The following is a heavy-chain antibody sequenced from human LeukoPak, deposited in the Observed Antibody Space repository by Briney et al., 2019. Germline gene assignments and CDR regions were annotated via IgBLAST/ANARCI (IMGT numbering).Heavy chain of an antibody. V-gene: IGHV1-2*02. J-gene: IGHJ5*02. CDR1: GYTFTYYY. D-gene: IGHD3-22*01. Sequence: ASVKVSCKASGYTFTYYYIHWVRQAPGQGLEWMGWMNPDSGGTNYAQKFQGRVTMTRDTSISTAYMELSRLRSDDTAVYYCAREFDSSGYVWFDPWGQGTLVTVSS. CDR2: MNPDSGGT. CDR3: AREFDSSGYVWFDP.